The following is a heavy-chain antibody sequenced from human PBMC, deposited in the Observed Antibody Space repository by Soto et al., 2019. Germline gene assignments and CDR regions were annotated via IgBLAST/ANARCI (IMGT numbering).Heavy chain of an antibody. J-gene: IGHJ4*02. CDR1: GFTFSSYS. Sequence: GGSLRLSCAASGFTFSSYSMNWVRQAPGKGLEWVSSISSSSSYIYYADSVKGRFTISRDNAKNSLYLQMNSLRAEDTAVYYCARAGRTNEYFDYWGQGTLVTVSS. V-gene: IGHV3-21*01. CDR3: ARAGRTNEYFDY. D-gene: IGHD1-26*01. CDR2: ISSSSSYI.